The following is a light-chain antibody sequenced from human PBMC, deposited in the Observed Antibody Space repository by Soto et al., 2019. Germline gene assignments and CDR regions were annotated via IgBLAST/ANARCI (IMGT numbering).Light chain of an antibody. CDR2: AAS. CDR3: QQSYSTPPT. J-gene: IGKJ1*01. V-gene: IGKV1-39*01. Sequence: DIQMTQSPSSLSASVGDRVTITCRASQSISSYLNWYQQKPGKAPKLLIYAASSLQSGVPSRFRGSGSGTDFTLTISSLQPEDFATYYCQQSYSTPPTFGQGTKVET. CDR1: QSISSY.